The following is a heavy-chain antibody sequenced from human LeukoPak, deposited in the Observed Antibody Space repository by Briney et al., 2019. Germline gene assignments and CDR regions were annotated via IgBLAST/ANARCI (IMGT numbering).Heavy chain of an antibody. CDR2: IHYSGNT. V-gene: IGHV4-59*01. Sequence: SETLSLTCSVSGGSISSNYWSWIRQPPGKGLEWIGYIHYSGNTNYNPSLKSRATILRDTSKNQFSLKVSSVTAADTAVYYCARDQAEYTSGWYDYWGQGTLVTVSS. J-gene: IGHJ4*02. D-gene: IGHD6-19*01. CDR3: ARDQAEYTSGWYDY. CDR1: GGSISSNY.